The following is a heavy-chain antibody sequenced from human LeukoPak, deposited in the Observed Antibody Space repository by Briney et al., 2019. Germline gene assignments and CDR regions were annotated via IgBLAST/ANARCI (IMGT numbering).Heavy chain of an antibody. J-gene: IGHJ3*02. CDR3: ARASYYYDSSGYYLGAFDI. V-gene: IGHV4-30-2*01. D-gene: IGHD3-22*01. CDR2: IYHSGST. CDR1: GGSISSGGYS. Sequence: PSETLSLTRAVSGGSISSGGYSWSWIRQPPGKGLEWIGYIYHSGSTYYNPSLKSRVTISVDRSKNQFSLKLSSVTAADTAVYYCARASYYYDSSGYYLGAFDIWGQGTMVTVSS.